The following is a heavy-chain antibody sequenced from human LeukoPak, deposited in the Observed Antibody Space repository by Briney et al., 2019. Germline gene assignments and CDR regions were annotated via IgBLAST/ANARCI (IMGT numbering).Heavy chain of an antibody. V-gene: IGHV4-39*01. Sequence: PSETLSLTCTVSGGSISSSSYYWGWIRQPPGKGLEWIGSIYYSGSTYYNPSLKSRVTISVDTSKNQFSLKLSSVTAADTAVYYCARRSPDPYYYMDVWGKGTTVTVSS. CDR2: IYYSGST. J-gene: IGHJ6*03. CDR3: ARRSPDPYYYMDV. CDR1: GGSISSSSYY.